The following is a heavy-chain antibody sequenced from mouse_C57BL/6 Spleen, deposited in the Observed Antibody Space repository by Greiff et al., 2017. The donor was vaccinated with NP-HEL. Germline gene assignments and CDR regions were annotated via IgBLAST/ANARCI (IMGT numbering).Heavy chain of an antibody. CDR2: ISSGSSTI. V-gene: IGHV5-17*01. CDR3: ARGFFNFDY. CDR1: GFTFSDYG. Sequence: EVKLMESGGGLVKPGGSLKLSCAASGFTFSDYGMHWVRQAPEKGLEWVAYISSGSSTIYYADTVKGRFTISRDNAKTTLFLQMTSLRSEDTAMYYCARGFFNFDYWGQGTTLTVSS. J-gene: IGHJ2*01.